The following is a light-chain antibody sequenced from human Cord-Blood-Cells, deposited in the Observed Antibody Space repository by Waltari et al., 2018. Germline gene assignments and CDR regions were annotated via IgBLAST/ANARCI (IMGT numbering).Light chain of an antibody. J-gene: IGLJ3*02. CDR1: SSNIGRNT. V-gene: IGLV1-44*01. CDR3: AAWDDSLNGPV. Sequence: QSVLPQPPSASGTPGQRVTISCSGSSSNIGRNTVNWYQQLPGTAPKLLIYSNKQRPSGVPDRFSGSKSGTSASLAISGLQSEDEADYYCAAWDDSLNGPVFGGGTKLTVL. CDR2: SNK.